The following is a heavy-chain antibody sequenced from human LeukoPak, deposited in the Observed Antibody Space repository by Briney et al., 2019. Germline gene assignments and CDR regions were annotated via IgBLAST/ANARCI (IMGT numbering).Heavy chain of an antibody. J-gene: IGHJ3*02. CDR3: ARAASSGFDAFDI. Sequence: ASVKLSCKASGYTFTSYYMNWVRQAPGQGVEGMEWINPNSRGTNYAQQFQGWVTMTRDTTISTAYMELSRLRSDDTAVYYCARAASSGFDAFDIWGQGTMVTVSS. D-gene: IGHD3-22*01. V-gene: IGHV1-2*04. CDR1: GYTFTSYY. CDR2: INPNSRGT.